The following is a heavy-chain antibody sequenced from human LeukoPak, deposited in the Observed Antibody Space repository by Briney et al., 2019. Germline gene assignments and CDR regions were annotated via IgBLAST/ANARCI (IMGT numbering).Heavy chain of an antibody. Sequence: ASVKVSCKASGYTFTNYGINWVRQAPGQGLEWMGWISAYNGNTNYAQKLQGRVTMTIDTSTNTAYMEVRSLRSDDTAVYYCARRLTDSSGYYPYYHYGMDAWGQGTTVTVSS. CDR2: ISAYNGNT. D-gene: IGHD3-22*01. J-gene: IGHJ6*02. CDR3: ARRLTDSSGYYPYYHYGMDA. CDR1: GYTFTNYG. V-gene: IGHV1-18*01.